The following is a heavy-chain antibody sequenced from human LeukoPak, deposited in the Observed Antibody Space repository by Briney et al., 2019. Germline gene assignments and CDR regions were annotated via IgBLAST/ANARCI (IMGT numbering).Heavy chain of an antibody. J-gene: IGHJ5*02. D-gene: IGHD3-3*01. CDR2: FDPEDGET. V-gene: IGHV1-24*01. CDR1: GYTLTELS. CDR3: ATVPRYDFWSGYLSNMFDP. Sequence: ASVKVSCKVSGYTLTELSMHWVRQAPGKGLEWMGGFDPEDGETIYAQKFQGRVTMTEDTSTDTAYMELSSLRSEDTAVYYCATVPRYDFWSGYLSNMFDPWGQGTLVTVSS.